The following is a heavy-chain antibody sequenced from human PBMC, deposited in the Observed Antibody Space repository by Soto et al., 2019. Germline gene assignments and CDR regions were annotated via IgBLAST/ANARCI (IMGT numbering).Heavy chain of an antibody. CDR1: GGSISSFNW. D-gene: IGHD3-22*01. CDR2: IYHSGTT. CDR3: ARVLVSVTRTSYYGMDV. V-gene: IGHV4-4*02. J-gene: IGHJ6*02. Sequence: SETLPLTCAVSGGSISSFNWWSWIRQTPGQGLEWIGEIYHSGTTNYNPSLKSRATISVDKSKNHFSLKLTSVTAADTAVYYCARVLVSVTRTSYYGMDVWGQGTTVTV.